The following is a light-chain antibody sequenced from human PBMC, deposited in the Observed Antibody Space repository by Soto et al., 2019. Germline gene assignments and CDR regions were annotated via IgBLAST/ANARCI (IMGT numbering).Light chain of an antibody. CDR2: DDA. CDR1: KVENKN. Sequence: SYELPQPPSVSVAPGQTARITCGGEKVENKNVHWYQQKAGQAPVLVVFDDADRPSGIPDRFSGSYSGNTATLTISRVEAGDEADYYCLVSESSSDQYVFGTGTKVTVL. CDR3: LVSESSSDQYV. J-gene: IGLJ1*01. V-gene: IGLV3-21*02.